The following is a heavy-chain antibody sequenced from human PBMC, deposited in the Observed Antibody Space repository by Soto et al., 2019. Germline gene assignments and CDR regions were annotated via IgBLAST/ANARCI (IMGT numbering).Heavy chain of an antibody. D-gene: IGHD3-22*01. CDR1: GFTFSSYG. CDR3: AKDLDYYDSSGYYSFDY. V-gene: IGHV3-30*18. CDR2: ISYDGSNK. J-gene: IGHJ4*02. Sequence: PGGSLRLSCAASGFTFSSYGMHWVRQAPGKGLEWVAVISYDGSNKYYADSVKGRFTISRDNSKNTLYLQMNSLRAEDTSVYYCAKDLDYYDSSGYYSFDYWGQGTLVTVSS.